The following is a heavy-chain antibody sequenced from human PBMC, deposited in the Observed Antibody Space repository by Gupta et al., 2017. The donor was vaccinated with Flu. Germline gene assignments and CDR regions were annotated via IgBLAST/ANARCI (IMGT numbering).Heavy chain of an antibody. CDR1: GFTCSSYA. J-gene: IGHJ3*02. D-gene: IGHD1-1*01. CDR3: AKGANWAFEI. Sequence: SCAASGFTCSSYAMRWVRQAPGKGLEWVSTISGSGSNTYYADSVKGRFTISGDSSKKTVYLQMNSLRAEDTAVYYCAKGANWAFEIWGQGTMVTVSS. V-gene: IGHV3-23*01. CDR2: ISGSGSNT.